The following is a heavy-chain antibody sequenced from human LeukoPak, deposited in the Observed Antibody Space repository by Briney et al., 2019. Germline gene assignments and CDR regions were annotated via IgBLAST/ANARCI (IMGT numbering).Heavy chain of an antibody. CDR3: ARGLEVGADRALDY. D-gene: IGHD1-1*01. Sequence: PSETLSLTCTVSGGSISHYYWSWIRQPAGKGLEWMGRIHSSGSTDYNPSLKSRVTMSVDTSKNQFSAKVNSVTAADTAVYYCARGLEVGADRALDYWGQGTLVTVSS. J-gene: IGHJ4*02. V-gene: IGHV4-4*07. CDR1: GGSISHYY. CDR2: IHSSGST.